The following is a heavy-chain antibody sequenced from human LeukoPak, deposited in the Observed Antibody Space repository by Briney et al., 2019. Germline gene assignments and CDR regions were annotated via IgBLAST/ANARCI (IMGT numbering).Heavy chain of an antibody. CDR1: GFTFSSYA. Sequence: PGGSLRLSCAASGFTFSSYAMNWVRQAPGKGLEWVSTISGNGGGTYYADSVKGRFAISRDNSKNTLYLQMNSLRAEDTAVYYCAKAVSWYCDYWGQGTLVTVSS. V-gene: IGHV3-23*01. CDR2: ISGNGGGT. D-gene: IGHD6-13*01. CDR3: AKAVSWYCDY. J-gene: IGHJ4*02.